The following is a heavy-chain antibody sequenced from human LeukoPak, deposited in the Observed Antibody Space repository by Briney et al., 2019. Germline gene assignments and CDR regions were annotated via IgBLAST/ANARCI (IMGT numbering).Heavy chain of an antibody. CDR1: GYTFTSYD. CDR3: ATCTTVADYYYGMDV. J-gene: IGHJ6*02. Sequence: ASVKVSCKASGYTFTSYDINWVRQAPGKGLEWMGGFDPEDGETIYAQKFQGRVTMTEDTSTDTAYMELSSLRSEDTAVYYCATCTTVADYYYGMDVWGQGTTVTVSS. V-gene: IGHV1-24*01. D-gene: IGHD4-11*01. CDR2: FDPEDGET.